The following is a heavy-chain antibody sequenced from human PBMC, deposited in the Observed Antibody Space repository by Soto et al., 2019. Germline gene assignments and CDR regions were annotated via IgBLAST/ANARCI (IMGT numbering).Heavy chain of an antibody. V-gene: IGHV1-69*01. CDR1: GGTFSSYA. CDR3: ARGGWQQLEKLQEKRGWFDP. Sequence: QVQLVQSGAEVKKPGSSVKVSCKASGGTFSSYAISWVRQAPGQGLEWMGGIIPIFGTANYAQKFQGRVTITADESTSTAYMELSSLRSEDTAVYYCARGGWQQLEKLQEKRGWFDPWGQGTLVTVSS. D-gene: IGHD6-13*01. CDR2: IIPIFGTA. J-gene: IGHJ5*02.